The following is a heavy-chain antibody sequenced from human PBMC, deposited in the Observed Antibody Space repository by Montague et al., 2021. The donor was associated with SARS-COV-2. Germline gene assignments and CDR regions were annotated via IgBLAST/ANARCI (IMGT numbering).Heavy chain of an antibody. CDR3: ARERALRYYYGSGIEF. V-gene: IGHV3-30*04. CDR2: ISYDGTKT. J-gene: IGHJ4*02. D-gene: IGHD3-10*01. Sequence: SLSLSLSTSGFPFNTYALHWVRQTPGKGLEWVAVISYDGTKTYYAASVKGRFTISRDTSKNTVYLRMNSLRVEDTALYYCARERALRYYYGSGIEFWGQGTLVTVSS. CDR1: GFPFNTYA.